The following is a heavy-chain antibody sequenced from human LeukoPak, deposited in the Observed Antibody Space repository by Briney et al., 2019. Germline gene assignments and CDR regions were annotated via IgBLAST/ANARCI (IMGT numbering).Heavy chain of an antibody. CDR2: ISGSGGNT. CDR1: GVTFSSYW. D-gene: IGHD2/OR15-2a*01. CDR3: AKGQVFQCDY. V-gene: IGHV3-23*01. Sequence: GGSLRLSCAASGVTFSSYWMHWVRQAPGKGLEWVSAISGSGGNTYYPNSVKGRFTISRDNSRNTLYLQMNSLRAEDTAVYYCAKGQVFQCDYWGQGTLVTVSS. J-gene: IGHJ4*02.